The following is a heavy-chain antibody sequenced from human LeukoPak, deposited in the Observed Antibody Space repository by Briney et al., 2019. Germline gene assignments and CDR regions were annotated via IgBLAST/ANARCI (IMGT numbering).Heavy chain of an antibody. CDR2: ISGSGGST. CDR1: GFTFSSYA. J-gene: IGHJ4*02. CDR3: AMSADEVWSGPHGQLDY. D-gene: IGHD3-3*01. V-gene: IGHV3-23*01. Sequence: PGGSLRLSCAASGFTFSSYAMSWVRQAPGKGLEWVSAISGSGGSTYYADSVKGRFTISRDNSKNTLYLQMNSLRAEDTAVYYCAMSADEVWSGPHGQLDYWGQGTLVTVSS.